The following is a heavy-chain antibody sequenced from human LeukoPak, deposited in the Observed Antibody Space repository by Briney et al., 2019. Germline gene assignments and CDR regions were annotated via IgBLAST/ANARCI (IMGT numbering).Heavy chain of an antibody. CDR3: AKGDGGSCSSSSCSTYFDY. D-gene: IGHD2-15*01. Sequence: PGGSLRLSCEASGFSFRSYAMGWVRQAPGKGLEWVSAISGGGETTYNADSVKGRFIISRDNSKNTLYLQMKGLRAEDTAIYYCAKGDGGSCSSSSCSTYFDYWGQGTLVTVSS. CDR2: ISGGGETT. CDR1: GFSFRSYA. V-gene: IGHV3-23*01. J-gene: IGHJ4*02.